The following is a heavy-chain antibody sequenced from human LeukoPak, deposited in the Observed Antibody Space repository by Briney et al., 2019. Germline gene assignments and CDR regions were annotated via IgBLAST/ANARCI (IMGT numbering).Heavy chain of an antibody. CDR1: GCTFNDYY. J-gene: IGHJ5*02. V-gene: IGHV3-11*01. CDR2: INIGGTNT. Sequence: GGSPRLSCADSGCTFNDYYMSWIRQAPGKGLEWLSYINIGGTNTHYADSVKGRFTISRDNAKKALYLEMNNLRAEDTTVYYCATDGAGFDTWGQGVLVTVSS. CDR3: ATDGAGFDT.